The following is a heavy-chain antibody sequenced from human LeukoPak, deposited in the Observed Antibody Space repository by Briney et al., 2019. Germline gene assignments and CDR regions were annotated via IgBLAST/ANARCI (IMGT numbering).Heavy chain of an antibody. CDR1: GVSISSSNW. Sequence: SGTLSLTCAVSGVSISSSNWWSWVRQPPGKGLEWIGEIYHSGSTNYNPSLKSRVTISVDKSKNQFSLKLSSVTAADTAVYYCARDGVIAVAGEGFDYWGQGTLVTVSS. V-gene: IGHV4-4*02. D-gene: IGHD6-19*01. J-gene: IGHJ4*02. CDR3: ARDGVIAVAGEGFDY. CDR2: IYHSGST.